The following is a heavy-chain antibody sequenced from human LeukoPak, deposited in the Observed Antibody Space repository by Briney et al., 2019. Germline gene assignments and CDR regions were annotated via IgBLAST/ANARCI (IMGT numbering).Heavy chain of an antibody. CDR2: ISSNGGST. Sequence: PGGSLRLSCSASGFPFTSYAMHWVRQAPGRVLEYVSAISSNGGSTYYADSVKGRFTISRDNSKNTLYLQMSSLRAEDTVVYYCVKSCSGGSCPPGAFDIWGQGTMVTVSS. J-gene: IGHJ3*02. V-gene: IGHV3-64D*06. CDR1: GFPFTSYA. D-gene: IGHD2-15*01. CDR3: VKSCSGGSCPPGAFDI.